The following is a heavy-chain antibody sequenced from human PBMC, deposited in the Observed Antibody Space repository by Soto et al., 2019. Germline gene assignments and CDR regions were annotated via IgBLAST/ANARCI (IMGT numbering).Heavy chain of an antibody. D-gene: IGHD5-12*01. J-gene: IGHJ6*02. V-gene: IGHV1-18*01. CDR3: ARDDYSGYDEVYGMDV. CDR2: ISAYNGNT. CDR1: GYTFTSYG. Sequence: ASLKVSCKASGYTFTSYGISWVLQAPGQGLEWMGWISAYNGNTNYAQKLQGRVTMTTDTSTSTAYMELSSLRSDDTAVYFCARDDYSGYDEVYGMDVWGQGTTVTVSS.